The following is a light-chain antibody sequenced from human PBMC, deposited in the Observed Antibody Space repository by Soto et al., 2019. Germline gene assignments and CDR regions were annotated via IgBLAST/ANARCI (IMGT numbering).Light chain of an antibody. Sequence: SYELTQPPSVSVAPGKTARITCGGNNIGSKSVHWYQQKPGQAPVLVIYYDSDRPSGIPERFSGSNSGNTATLTISRVEAGDEADYYCQVWDSSSVVFGGGTKFTVL. CDR3: QVWDSSSVV. CDR1: NIGSKS. V-gene: IGLV3-21*04. J-gene: IGLJ2*01. CDR2: YDS.